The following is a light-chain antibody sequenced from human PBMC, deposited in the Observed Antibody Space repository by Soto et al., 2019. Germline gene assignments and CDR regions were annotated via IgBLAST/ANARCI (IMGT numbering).Light chain of an antibody. CDR2: EVN. J-gene: IGLJ1*01. CDR1: SSDVGGYNY. Sequence: QSALTQPASVSGSPGQSITISCTGTSSDVGGYNYVSWYQLHPGKAPKLIIYEVNHRPSGASNHFSGYKSGNTASLTISGLQAEDEADYYCSSYTSTSTPCVFGTGTKLTVL. V-gene: IGLV2-14*01. CDR3: SSYTSTSTPCV.